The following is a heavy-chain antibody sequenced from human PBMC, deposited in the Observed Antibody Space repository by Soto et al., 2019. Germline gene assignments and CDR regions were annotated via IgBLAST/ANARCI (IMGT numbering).Heavy chain of an antibody. Sequence: SETLSLTCAVSGYSISSGYYWGWIRQPPGKGLEWIGSIYHSGSTYYNPSLKSRVTISVDTSKNQFSLKLSSVTAADTAVYYCARDYYDSSGYENGDAFDIWGQGTMATVSS. D-gene: IGHD3-22*01. CDR2: IYHSGST. J-gene: IGHJ3*02. CDR3: ARDYYDSSGYENGDAFDI. V-gene: IGHV4-38-2*02. CDR1: GYSISSGYY.